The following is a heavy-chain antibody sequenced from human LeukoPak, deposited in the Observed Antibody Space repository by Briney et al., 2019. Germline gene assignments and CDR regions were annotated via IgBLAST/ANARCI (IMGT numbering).Heavy chain of an antibody. V-gene: IGHV3-74*03. D-gene: IGHD3-22*01. CDR2: IHSDGRST. CDR3: ARNYYDSSGYPSFDY. J-gene: IGHJ4*02. CDR1: GFTFSSYW. Sequence: GGSLRLSCAASGFTFSSYWMHWVRQVPGKGLEWVSRIHSDGRSTMYADSVKGRLTISRDDAKNTLYLQMNSLRAEDTAVYYCARNYYDSSGYPSFDYWGQGTLVTVSS.